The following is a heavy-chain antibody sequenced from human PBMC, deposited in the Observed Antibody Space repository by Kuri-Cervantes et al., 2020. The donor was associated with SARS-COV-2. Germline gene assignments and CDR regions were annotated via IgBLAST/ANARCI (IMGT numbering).Heavy chain of an antibody. V-gene: IGHV4-39*07. D-gene: IGHD3-10*01. CDR1: GGSISSSSYY. CDR2: IYYSGST. CDR3: ARSGEDYPFDY. J-gene: IGHJ4*02. Sequence: SETLSLTCTVSGGSISSSSYYWGWIRQPPGKGLEWIGSIYYSGSTYYNPFLKSRVTISVDTSKNQFSLKLSSVTAADTAVYYCARSGEDYPFDYWGQGTLVTVSS.